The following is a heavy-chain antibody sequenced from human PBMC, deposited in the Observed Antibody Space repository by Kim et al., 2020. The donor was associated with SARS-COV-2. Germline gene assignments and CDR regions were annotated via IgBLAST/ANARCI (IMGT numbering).Heavy chain of an antibody. CDR2: IIPIFGTA. CDR1: GGTFSSYA. CDR3: AGRLVDYGDYASAFDI. Sequence: SVKVSCKASGGTFSSYAISWVRQAPGQGLEWMGGIIPIFGTANYAQKFQGRVTITADESTSTAYMELSSLRSEDTAVYYCAGRLVDYGDYASAFDIWGQGTMVTVSS. V-gene: IGHV1-69*13. D-gene: IGHD4-17*01. J-gene: IGHJ3*02.